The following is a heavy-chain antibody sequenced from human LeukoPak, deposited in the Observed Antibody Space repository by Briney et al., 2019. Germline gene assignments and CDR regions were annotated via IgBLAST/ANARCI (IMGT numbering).Heavy chain of an antibody. J-gene: IGHJ4*02. Sequence: PGGSLRLSCAASGFTFSTYSMNWVRQAPGKGLEWVSYITGSSNPIYYADSVKGRFTISRDNAKNSLYLQMNSLRDEDTAVCYCVRDPEALDYWGQGTLVTVSS. V-gene: IGHV3-48*02. CDR1: GFTFSTYS. CDR2: ITGSSNPI. CDR3: VRDPEALDY.